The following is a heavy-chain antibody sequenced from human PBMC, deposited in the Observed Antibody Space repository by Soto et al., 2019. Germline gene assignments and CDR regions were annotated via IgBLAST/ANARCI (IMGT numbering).Heavy chain of an antibody. CDR2: IDPSDSYT. V-gene: IGHV5-10-1*01. CDR1: AYRCTSYC. CDR3: ASPLDVDTAMGGGTNYGMDV. J-gene: IGHJ6*02. Sequence: RESLKSSSKDSAYRCTSYCMAWVRAMPGKVRAWSVSIDPSDSYTNYSPYFQGHATISADKSISTAYLQWSSLKASDTAMYYCASPLDVDTAMGGGTNYGMDVWGQGTTVTVSS. D-gene: IGHD5-18*01.